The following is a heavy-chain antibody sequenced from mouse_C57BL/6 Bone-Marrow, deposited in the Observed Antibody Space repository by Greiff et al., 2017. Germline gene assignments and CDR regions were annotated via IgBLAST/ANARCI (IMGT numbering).Heavy chain of an antibody. V-gene: IGHV1-64*01. CDR1: GYTFTSYW. CDR3: ARRGVYYGSRYFDV. Sequence: QVQLQQPGAELVKPGASVKLSCKASGYTFTSYWMHWVKQRPGQGLEWIGMIHPNSGSTNYNEKFKSKATLTVDKSSSTAYMQLSSLTSEDSAVYYWARRGVYYGSRYFDVWGTGTTVTVSA. D-gene: IGHD1-1*01. J-gene: IGHJ1*03. CDR2: IHPNSGST.